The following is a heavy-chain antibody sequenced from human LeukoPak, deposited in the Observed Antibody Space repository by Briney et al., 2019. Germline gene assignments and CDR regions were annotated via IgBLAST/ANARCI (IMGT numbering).Heavy chain of an antibody. Sequence: GASVKVSCKASGFTFTSSAMQWVGQARGRRLEWIGWIVVGSGNTNYAQKFQERVTITRDMSTSTAYMELSSLRSEDTAVYYCAAGLRYFDWPDAFDIWGQGTMVTVSS. CDR1: GFTFTSSA. V-gene: IGHV1-58*02. J-gene: IGHJ3*02. CDR2: IVVGSGNT. CDR3: AAGLRYFDWPDAFDI. D-gene: IGHD3-9*01.